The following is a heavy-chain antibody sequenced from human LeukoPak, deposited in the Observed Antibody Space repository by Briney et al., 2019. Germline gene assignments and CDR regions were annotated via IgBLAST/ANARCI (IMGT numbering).Heavy chain of an antibody. J-gene: IGHJ5*02. CDR2: IYYSGST. CDR1: GGSIRSGDYP. CDR3: ARVSGCSSTSCYTVDWFDP. D-gene: IGHD2-2*02. Sequence: RTSETLSLTCTVSGGSIRSGDYPWSWIRQPPGKGLEWIGYIYYSGSTYYNPSLKSRVTISGDTSKNQFSLKLSSVTAADTAVYYCARVSGCSSTSCYTVDWFDPWGQGTLVTVSS. V-gene: IGHV4-30-4*01.